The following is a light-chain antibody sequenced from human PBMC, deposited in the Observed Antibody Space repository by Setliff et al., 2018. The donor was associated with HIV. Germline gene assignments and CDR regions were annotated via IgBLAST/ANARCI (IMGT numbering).Light chain of an antibody. CDR3: SSYTSSSTLM. V-gene: IGLV2-14*03. Sequence: LTQPASVSGSPGQSITISCTGTSSDVGAYNYVSWYQQHPGKTPKLMIYDVTNRPSGVSNRFSGSKSGNTASLTISGLQAEDEADYYCSSYTSSSTLMFGGGTKVTVL. CDR2: DVT. CDR1: SSDVGAYNY. J-gene: IGLJ3*02.